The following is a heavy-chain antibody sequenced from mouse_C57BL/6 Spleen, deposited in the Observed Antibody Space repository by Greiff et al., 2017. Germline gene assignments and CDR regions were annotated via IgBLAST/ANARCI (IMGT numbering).Heavy chain of an antibody. D-gene: IGHD2-5*01. J-gene: IGHJ1*03. CDR2: IHPNSGST. CDR1: GHTFTSYW. CDR3: ARDSNYWYFDV. V-gene: IGHV1-64*01. Sequence: QVQLQQPGAELVKPGASVKLSCKASGHTFTSYWMHWVKQRPGQGLEWIGMIHPNSGSTNYNEKFKSKATLTVDKSSSTAYMQLSSLTSEDSAVYYCARDSNYWYFDVWGTGTTVTVSS.